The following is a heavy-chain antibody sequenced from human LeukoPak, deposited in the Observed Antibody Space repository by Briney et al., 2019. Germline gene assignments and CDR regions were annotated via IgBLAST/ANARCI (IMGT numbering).Heavy chain of an antibody. V-gene: IGHV3-48*03. CDR3: AELGITMIGGV. CDR2: ISSSGSTI. D-gene: IGHD3-10*02. J-gene: IGHJ6*04. CDR1: GFTFSSYA. Sequence: GGSLRLSCAASGFTFSSYAMNWVRQAPGKGLEWVSYISSSGSTIYYADSVKGRFTISRGNAKNSLYLQMNSLRAEDTAVYYCAELGITMIGGVWGKGTTVTISS.